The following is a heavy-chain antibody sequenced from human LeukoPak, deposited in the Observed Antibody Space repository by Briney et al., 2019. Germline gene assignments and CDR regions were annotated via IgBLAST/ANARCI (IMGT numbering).Heavy chain of an antibody. D-gene: IGHD3-22*01. CDR2: ISGGGERT. CDR1: GLVFSNTA. J-gene: IGHJ5*02. V-gene: IGHV3-23*01. CDR3: GKDGGQYSSGPEFDP. Sequence: PGGSLRLSCAASGLVFSNTAMNWARQSPGRGLEWLSAISGGGERTFYADSVKGRFTISRDNSKNMVYLQMNSLRVDDTAIYYCGKDGGQYSSGPEFDPRGQGALVTVSS.